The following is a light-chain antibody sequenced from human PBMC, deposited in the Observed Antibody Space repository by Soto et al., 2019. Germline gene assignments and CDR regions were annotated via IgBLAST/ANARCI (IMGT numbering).Light chain of an antibody. V-gene: IGKV3-15*01. J-gene: IGKJ4*01. CDR1: QNVRSN. CDR3: QQYTDWPLT. CDR2: GAS. Sequence: EIVMTQSPATLSVSPGERATLSCRASQNVRSNLAWYQQKPGQAPRLLIYGASTMATGVPARVSGSGSGTEFTLTISTLQSEDFAVYYCQQYTDWPLTFGGGTKVDIK.